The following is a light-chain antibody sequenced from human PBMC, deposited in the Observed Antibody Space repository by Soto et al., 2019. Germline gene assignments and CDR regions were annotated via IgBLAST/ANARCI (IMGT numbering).Light chain of an antibody. CDR1: RNDVGAYNY. J-gene: IGLJ1*01. CDR2: GVV. V-gene: IGLV2-11*01. CDR3: CSYAGGYTYL. Sequence: QSVLAQSRTLSGPPGPSVTVSNTATRNDVGAYNYVSWYQQHPGSPPKPLIYGVVRWPSGVPDRFSGSKSGNTASLTISGLQAEDEADYFCCSYAGGYTYLFGTGTKVTVL.